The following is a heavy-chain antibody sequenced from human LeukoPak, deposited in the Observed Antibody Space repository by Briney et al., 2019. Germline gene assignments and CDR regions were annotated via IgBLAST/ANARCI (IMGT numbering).Heavy chain of an antibody. CDR3: ASGGNDIQYYSKY. CDR1: GDSINSYY. D-gene: IGHD5-12*01. V-gene: IGHV4-4*07. CDR2: IYTSGRT. J-gene: IGHJ4*02. Sequence: SETLSLTCTVSGDSINSYYWTWIRQPAGKGLEWIGRIYTSGRTNYDPAVKSRVTISVDKSKNQISLRLISVTAADTAVYYCASGGNDIQYYSKYWGQGTLVTVSS.